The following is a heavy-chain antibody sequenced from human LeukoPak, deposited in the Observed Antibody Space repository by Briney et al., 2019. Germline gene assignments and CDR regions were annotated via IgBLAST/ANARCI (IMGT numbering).Heavy chain of an antibody. Sequence: GGSLRLSCAASGFTFSGFWMSWVRQAPGKGLEWVANMNQDGSEKYYVDSVKGRFTISRDNAKSSPYLQMNSLTAEDTAVYYCARDQVGPEDWGQGTLVTVSS. V-gene: IGHV3-7*01. CDR3: ARDQVGPED. CDR1: GFTFSGFW. J-gene: IGHJ4*02. CDR2: MNQDGSEK. D-gene: IGHD1-26*01.